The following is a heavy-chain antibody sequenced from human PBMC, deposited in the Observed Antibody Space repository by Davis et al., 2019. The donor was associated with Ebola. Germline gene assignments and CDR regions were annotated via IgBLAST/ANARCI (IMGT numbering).Heavy chain of an antibody. J-gene: IGHJ4*02. CDR1: GFTFSSYA. D-gene: IGHD3-9*01. V-gene: IGHV3-30-3*01. CDR2: ISYDGSNK. Sequence: PGGSLRLSCAASGFTFSSYAMHWVRQAPGKGLEWVAVISYDGSNKYYADSVKGRFTISRDNSKNTLYLQMNSLRAEDTAVYYCARMYYDILTGPDYWGQGTLVTVSS. CDR3: ARMYYDILTGPDY.